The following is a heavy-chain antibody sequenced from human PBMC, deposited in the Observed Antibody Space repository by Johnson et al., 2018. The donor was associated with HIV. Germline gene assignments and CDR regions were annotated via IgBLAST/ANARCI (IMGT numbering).Heavy chain of an antibody. CDR1: GFTFSNVW. J-gene: IGHJ3*01. D-gene: IGHD3-22*01. V-gene: IGHV3-7*01. CDR2: IKQDGSEK. Sequence: VQLVESGGGLVKPGGSLRLSCAASGFTFSNVWMSWVRQAPWKGLEWVANIKQDGSEKYYVDSVKGRFTISRDNAKNTLYLQMNSLRAEDTAVYYCAREGTYYYDNSGYNDAFDVWGQGTMVTVSS. CDR3: AREGTYYYDNSGYNDAFDV.